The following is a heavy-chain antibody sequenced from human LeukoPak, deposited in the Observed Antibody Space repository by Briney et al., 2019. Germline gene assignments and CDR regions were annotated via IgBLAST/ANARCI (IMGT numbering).Heavy chain of an antibody. V-gene: IGHV3-21*01. J-gene: IGHJ4*02. Sequence: PGGSLRLSCAASGFTFSSYSMNWVRQAPGKGLEWVSSISSPSSYIYYADSVKGRFTISRDNAKNSLYLQMNSLRAEDTAVYYCARDDTAMVSNFDYWGQGTLVTVSS. CDR1: GFTFSSYS. CDR3: ARDDTAMVSNFDY. D-gene: IGHD5-18*01. CDR2: ISSPSSYI.